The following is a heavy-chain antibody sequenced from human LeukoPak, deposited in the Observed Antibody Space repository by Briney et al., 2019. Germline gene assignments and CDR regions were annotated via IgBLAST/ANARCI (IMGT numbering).Heavy chain of an antibody. CDR2: IGGSGTRT. D-gene: IGHD6-13*01. V-gene: IGHV3-23*01. CDR3: AGIIAAAGPTPPRVYYYYYMDV. CDR1: GFTFTTYG. J-gene: IGHJ6*03. Sequence: GGTLRLSCSASGFTFTTYGMNWVRQAPGKGLEWVSGIGGSGTRTYYADSVKGRFTISRDNSKNTLYLQMNSLRAEDTAVYYCAGIIAAAGPTPPRVYYYYYMDVWGKGTTVTISS.